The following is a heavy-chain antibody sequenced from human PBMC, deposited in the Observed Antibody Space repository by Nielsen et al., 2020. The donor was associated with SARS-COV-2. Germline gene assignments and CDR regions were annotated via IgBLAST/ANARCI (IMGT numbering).Heavy chain of an antibody. Sequence: VRQMPGKGLEWMGIIYPGDSDTRYSPSFQGQVTISADKSISTAYLQWSSLKALDTAMYYCARQSGGSYYEWNYWGQGTLVTVSS. CDR3: ARQSGGSYYEWNY. J-gene: IGHJ4*02. CDR2: IYPGDSDT. D-gene: IGHD1-26*01. V-gene: IGHV5-51*01.